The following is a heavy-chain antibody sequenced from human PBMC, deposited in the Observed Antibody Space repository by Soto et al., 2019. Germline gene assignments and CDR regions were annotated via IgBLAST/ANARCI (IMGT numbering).Heavy chain of an antibody. Sequence: QVHLVESGGGVVQPGRSLRLSCAASGFIFSDYALNWVRQAPGKGLEWVAVVSSDGSNTFYADSVKGRFSISRDNSKNIIYLQMNSLTPEDTAVYYCAGIMGVNPDWGQGTLVTVSS. V-gene: IGHV3-30-3*01. CDR3: AGIMGVNPD. CDR2: VSSDGSNT. J-gene: IGHJ4*02. CDR1: GFIFSDYA. D-gene: IGHD3-10*01.